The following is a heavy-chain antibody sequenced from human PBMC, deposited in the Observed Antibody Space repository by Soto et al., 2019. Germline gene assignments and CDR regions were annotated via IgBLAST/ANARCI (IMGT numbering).Heavy chain of an antibody. CDR2: ITGTGGNT. J-gene: IGHJ6*02. CDR3: ARIRGYWYGLDV. CDR1: GFPLSTYG. V-gene: IGHV3-23*01. Sequence: GGSLRLSCAASGFPLSTYGMTWVRQAPGKGLEWVSAITGTGGNTYYVDSVKGRFTSSRDNSKNMLYLQVNSLRVEDTAVYYCARIRGYWYGLDVWGQGTTVTVSS.